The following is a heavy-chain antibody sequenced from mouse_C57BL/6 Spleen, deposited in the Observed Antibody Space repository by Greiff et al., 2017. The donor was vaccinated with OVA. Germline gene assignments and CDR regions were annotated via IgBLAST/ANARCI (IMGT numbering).Heavy chain of an antibody. V-gene: IGHV1-42*01. CDR3: ARGLDPLYAMDY. J-gene: IGHJ4*01. D-gene: IGHD6-1*01. CDR2: INPSTGGT. CDR1: GYSFTGYY. Sequence: EVQLQQSGPELVKPGASVKISCKASGYSFTGYYMNWVKQSPEKSLEWIGEINPSTGGTTYNQKFKAKATLTVDKSSSTAYMQLKSLTSEDSAVYYCARGLDPLYAMDYWGQGTSVTVSS.